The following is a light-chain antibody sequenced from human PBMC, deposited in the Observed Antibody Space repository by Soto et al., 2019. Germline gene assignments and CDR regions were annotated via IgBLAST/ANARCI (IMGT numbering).Light chain of an antibody. CDR2: DVS. Sequence: QSALTQPASVSGSPGQSITISCTGTSSDIGGYNYVSWYQHYPGKAPKLMICDVSNRPSGVSNRFSGSKSGNTASLTISGLQAEDEADYYGTSYTSGDPRVFGGGTKLTVL. CDR3: TSYTSGDPRV. V-gene: IGLV2-14*03. J-gene: IGLJ2*01. CDR1: SSDIGGYNY.